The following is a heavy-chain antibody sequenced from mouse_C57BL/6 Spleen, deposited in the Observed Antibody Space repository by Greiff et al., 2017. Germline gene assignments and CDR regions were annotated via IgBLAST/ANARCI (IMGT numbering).Heavy chain of an antibody. CDR3: ARDHGSHFDD. CDR1: GFTFSSYA. V-gene: IGHV5-4*01. Sequence: EVQVVESGGGLVKPGGSLKLSCAASGFTFSSYAMSWVRQTPEKRLEWVATISDGGSYTYYPDNVKGRFTISRDNAKNNLYLQMSHLKSEDTAMYYCARDHGSHFDDWGQGTTLTVSS. CDR2: ISDGGSYT. J-gene: IGHJ2*01.